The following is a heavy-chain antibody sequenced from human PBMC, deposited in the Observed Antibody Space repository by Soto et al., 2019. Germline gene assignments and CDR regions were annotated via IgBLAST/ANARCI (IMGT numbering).Heavy chain of an antibody. J-gene: IGHJ4*02. CDR2: INHSGST. Sequence: QVQLQQWGAGLLKPSETLSLTCAVYGGSFSGYYWNWIRQPPGKGLEWIGEINHSGSTNYNPSLXRXVXIXXDTSKNQFSLKLSSVTAADTAVYYCARGYGRNLDYWGQGTLVTVSS. CDR3: ARGYGRNLDY. V-gene: IGHV4-34*01. D-gene: IGHD3-10*01. CDR1: GGSFSGYY.